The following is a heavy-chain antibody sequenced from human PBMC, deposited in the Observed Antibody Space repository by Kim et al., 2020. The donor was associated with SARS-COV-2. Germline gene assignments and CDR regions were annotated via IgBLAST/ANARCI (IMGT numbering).Heavy chain of an antibody. CDR2: VYYSGTT. D-gene: IGHD3-10*01. Sequence: SETLSLTCTVSGGSISSSTYYWGWIRQPPGKGLEWIGKVYYSGTTHYNPSLKSRVTISVDTSKNQFSLKLTSVTAADTAVYYCARFGLRFGESHWGQGTLVTASS. CDR1: GGSISSSTYY. CDR3: ARFGLRFGESH. J-gene: IGHJ4*02. V-gene: IGHV4-39*01.